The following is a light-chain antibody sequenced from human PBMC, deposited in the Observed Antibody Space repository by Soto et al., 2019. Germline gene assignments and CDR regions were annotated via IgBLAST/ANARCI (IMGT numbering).Light chain of an antibody. V-gene: IGKV3-15*01. J-gene: IGKJ2*01. CDR2: DAS. Sequence: DIVMTQSPATLSASPGETVTLSCRASQTVYNNLAWYQQKPGQAPRLLIFDASTRATGLPARFSGSGSGTEFTLTISSLQSEDCAVYYCQQYNIWPPKFIFGQGTKLEI. CDR1: QTVYNN. CDR3: QQYNIWPPKFI.